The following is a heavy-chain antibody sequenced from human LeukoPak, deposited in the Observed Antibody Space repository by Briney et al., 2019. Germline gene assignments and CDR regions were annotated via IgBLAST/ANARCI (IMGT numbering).Heavy chain of an antibody. CDR2: IYSGGST. J-gene: IGHJ6*02. V-gene: IGHV3-53*01. D-gene: IGHD2-8*02. CDR3: ARYWVGCGMDV. Sequence: QPGGSLRLSCAASGFTVSSNYMSWVRQAPGKGLEWVSVIYSGGSTYYADFVKGRFTISRDNSKNTLYLQMNSLRAEDTAVYYCARYWVGCGMDVWGQGTTVTVSS. CDR1: GFTVSSNY.